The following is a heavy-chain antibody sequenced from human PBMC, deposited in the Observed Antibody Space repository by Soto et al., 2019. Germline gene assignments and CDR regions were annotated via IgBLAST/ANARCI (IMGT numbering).Heavy chain of an antibody. CDR2: IIPIFGTA. CDR1: GGTFSSYA. Sequence: SVKVSCKASGGTFSSYAISWVRQAPGQGLEWMGGIIPIFGTANYAQKSQGRVTITADESTSTAYMELSSLRSEDTAVYYCASRSRATVTTDYWGQGTLVTVSS. J-gene: IGHJ4*02. CDR3: ASRSRATVTTDY. V-gene: IGHV1-69*13. D-gene: IGHD4-17*01.